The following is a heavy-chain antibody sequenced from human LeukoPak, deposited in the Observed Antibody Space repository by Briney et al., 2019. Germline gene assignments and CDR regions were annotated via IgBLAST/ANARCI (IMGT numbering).Heavy chain of an antibody. J-gene: IGHJ4*02. Sequence: SETLSLTCALYGGSFTYYYWAWIRQPPGKGLEWIGEINHAGTADYNPSLKSRVTISVDTSKNQFSLKLNSVTPADTAVYYCARLNLEYLYSSGPNDYWGQGTLVTVSS. D-gene: IGHD3-10*01. V-gene: IGHV4-34*01. CDR1: GGSFTYYY. CDR2: INHAGTA. CDR3: ARLNLEYLYSSGPNDY.